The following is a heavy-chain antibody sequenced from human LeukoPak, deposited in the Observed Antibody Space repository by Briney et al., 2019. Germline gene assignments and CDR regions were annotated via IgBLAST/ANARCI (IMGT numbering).Heavy chain of an antibody. CDR3: ARGIVVVTAIVGDDAFDI. V-gene: IGHV4-38-2*02. CDR2: IYHSGST. D-gene: IGHD2-21*02. J-gene: IGHJ3*02. Sequence: PSETLSLTCTVSGYSISSGYHWGWIRQPPGKGLEWIGSIYHSGSTYYNPSLKSRVTISVDTSKNQFSLNLSSVTAADTAVYYCARGIVVVTAIVGDDAFDIWGQGTMVTVSS. CDR1: GYSISSGYH.